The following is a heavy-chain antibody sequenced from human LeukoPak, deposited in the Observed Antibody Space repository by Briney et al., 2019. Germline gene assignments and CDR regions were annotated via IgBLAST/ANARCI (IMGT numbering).Heavy chain of an antibody. CDR1: GFTFSSYS. V-gene: IGHV3-21*01. CDR2: ISSSSYI. J-gene: IGHJ4*02. Sequence: PGGSLRLSCAASGFTFSSYSMNWVRQAPGKGLEWVSSISSSSYIYYADSVKGRFTISRDNAKNSLYLQMNSLRAEDTAVYYCARDFYRADILTEYYFDYWGQGTLVTVSS. CDR3: ARDFYRADILTEYYFDY. D-gene: IGHD3-9*01.